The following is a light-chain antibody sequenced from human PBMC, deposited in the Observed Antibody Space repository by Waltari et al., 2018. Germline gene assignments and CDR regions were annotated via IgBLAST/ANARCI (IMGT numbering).Light chain of an antibody. Sequence: SYDLTQPPSVSVSPGQTASVTCSGDKLGDKHACWYQQKPGQSPVLVIYQDNKRPSGIPERFSGSNSGNTATLTISGTQAMDEADYYCQAWDTSIVVFGGGTKLTVL. CDR2: QDN. CDR1: KLGDKH. J-gene: IGLJ3*02. CDR3: QAWDTSIVV. V-gene: IGLV3-1*01.